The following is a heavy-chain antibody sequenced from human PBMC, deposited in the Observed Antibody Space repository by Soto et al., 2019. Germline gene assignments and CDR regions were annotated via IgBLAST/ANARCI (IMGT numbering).Heavy chain of an antibody. CDR1: GGTFRTSA. CDR3: ARDKDRQQLGGNYYYIMDV. J-gene: IGHJ6*01. CDR2: IMPVFPTP. Sequence: QVQLVQSGAEVKKPGSSVKVSCKTSGGTFRTSAISWVRQAPGQGLEWMGGIMPVFPTPDYAQKFLGRVTITADESTGTAYMELSSLRSEDTAVYYCARDKDRQQLGGNYYYIMDVWGQGTTVTVSS. D-gene: IGHD3-3*02. V-gene: IGHV1-69*12.